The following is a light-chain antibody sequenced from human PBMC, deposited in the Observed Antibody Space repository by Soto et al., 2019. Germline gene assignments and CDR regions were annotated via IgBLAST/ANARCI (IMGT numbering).Light chain of an antibody. CDR1: QSIRNH. J-gene: IGKJ3*01. V-gene: IGKV3-11*01. CDR2: DAS. Sequence: EIVLTQSPATLSLSPGERATLSCRASQSIRNHLAWYQQKPGQAPRLLIYDASNRATDIPARFSGSGSGTDFTLTISSLEPEDFAVYYCQQRDTWPPFTVGPGTKVDIK. CDR3: QQRDTWPPFT.